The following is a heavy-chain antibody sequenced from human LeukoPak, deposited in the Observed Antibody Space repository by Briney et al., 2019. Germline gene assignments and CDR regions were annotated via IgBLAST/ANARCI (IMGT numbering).Heavy chain of an antibody. CDR2: IYPGDSDT. CDR3: ARQMGGYSYGSTNFDY. CDR1: GYSFTSYW. J-gene: IGHJ4*02. V-gene: IGHV5-51*01. D-gene: IGHD5-18*01. Sequence: GESLQISCKGSGYSFTSYWIGWVRQLPGKGLEWMGTIYPGDSDTRYSPSFQGQVTISADKSISTAYLQWSSLKASDTAMYYCARQMGGYSYGSTNFDYWGQGTLVTVSS.